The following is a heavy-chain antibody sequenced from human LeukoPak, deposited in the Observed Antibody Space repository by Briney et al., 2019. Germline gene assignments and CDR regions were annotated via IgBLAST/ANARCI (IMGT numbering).Heavy chain of an antibody. CDR2: IYYSGST. CDR3: ARHVTTDSAARGFDI. J-gene: IGHJ3*02. CDR1: GGSISSYY. D-gene: IGHD1-14*01. Sequence: PSETLSLTCTVSGGSISSYYWSWIRQPPGKGLEWIGYIYYSGSTNYNPSLKSRVTISVDTSKNQFSLKLSSVTAADTAVYYCARHVTTDSAARGFDIWGQGTMVTVSS. V-gene: IGHV4-59*08.